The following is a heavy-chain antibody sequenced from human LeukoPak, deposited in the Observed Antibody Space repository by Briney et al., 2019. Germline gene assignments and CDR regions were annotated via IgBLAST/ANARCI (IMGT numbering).Heavy chain of an antibody. CDR2: IIPIFGTA. CDR3: ARDRVVKAAGQDYYYHGMDV. CDR1: GGTFSSYA. Sequence: SVKVSCKASGGTFSSYAISWVRQAPGQGLEWMGGIIPIFGTANYAQKFQGRVAMTTDTSTSTVYMELRSLRSDDTAVYYCARDRVVKAAGQDYYYHGMDVWGQGTTVTVSS. V-gene: IGHV1-69*05. D-gene: IGHD4-23*01. J-gene: IGHJ6*02.